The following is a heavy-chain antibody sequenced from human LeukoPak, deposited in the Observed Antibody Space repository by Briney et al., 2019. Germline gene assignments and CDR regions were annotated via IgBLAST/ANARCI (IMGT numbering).Heavy chain of an antibody. CDR1: GGSISSYY. Sequence: SETLSLTCTVSGGSISSYYWSWIRQSAGKGLEWIGCIYSSGSTNYNPSLKSRVIMSVDRSKNQFSLMVNSVTAADTAVYYCARLGFCGGATCGFYYMDVWGKGTTVTVSS. CDR3: ARLGFCGGATCGFYYMDV. J-gene: IGHJ6*03. V-gene: IGHV4-4*07. D-gene: IGHD2-21*01. CDR2: IYSSGST.